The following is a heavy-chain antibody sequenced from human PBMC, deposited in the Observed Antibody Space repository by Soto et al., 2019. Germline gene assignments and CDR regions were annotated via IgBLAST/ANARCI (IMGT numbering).Heavy chain of an antibody. Sequence: ASVKVSCKVSGYTLTELSMHWVRQAPGKGLEWMGGFDPEDGETIYAQKFQGRVTMTEDTSTSTAYMELRSLRSDDTAVYYCARSARYSGYDFGGNFDYWGQGTLVTVSS. J-gene: IGHJ4*02. CDR3: ARSARYSGYDFGGNFDY. CDR1: GYTLTELS. D-gene: IGHD5-12*01. CDR2: FDPEDGET. V-gene: IGHV1-24*01.